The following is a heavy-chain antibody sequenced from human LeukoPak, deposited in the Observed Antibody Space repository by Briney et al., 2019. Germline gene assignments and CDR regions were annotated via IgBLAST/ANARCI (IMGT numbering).Heavy chain of an antibody. Sequence: SETLSLTCTVSGGSISSSSYYWGWIRQPPGKGLEWIGSIYYSGSTYYNPSLKSRVTISVDTSKNQFSLKLSSVTAADTAVYYCARVFVFPLYYFDYWGQGTLVTVSS. CDR2: IYYSGST. CDR1: GGSISSSSYY. D-gene: IGHD2-21*01. CDR3: ARVFVFPLYYFDY. J-gene: IGHJ4*02. V-gene: IGHV4-39*07.